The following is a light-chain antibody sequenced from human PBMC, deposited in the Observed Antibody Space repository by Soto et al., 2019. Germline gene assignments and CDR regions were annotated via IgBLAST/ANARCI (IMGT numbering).Light chain of an antibody. Sequence: QSVLTQPASVSGSPGQSITISYTGTSSDVGGYNYVSWYQQHPGKAPKLMIYEVSNRPSGVSNRFSGSKSGNTASLTISGLQAEDEADYYCSSYTSSSTYVVFGGGTKLTVL. CDR1: SSDVGGYNY. V-gene: IGLV2-14*01. J-gene: IGLJ2*01. CDR3: SSYTSSSTYVV. CDR2: EVS.